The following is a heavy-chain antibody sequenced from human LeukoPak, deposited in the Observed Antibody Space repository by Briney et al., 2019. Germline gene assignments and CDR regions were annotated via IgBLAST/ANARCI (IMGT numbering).Heavy chain of an antibody. J-gene: IGHJ5*02. V-gene: IGHV4-34*01. CDR3: ARGLMYYDFWSGYYTSRRFDP. CDR2: INHSGST. Sequence: SETLSLTCAVYGGSFSGYYWSWIRQPPGKGLEWIGEINHSGSTNYNPPLKSRVTISVDTSKNQFSLKLSSVTAADTAVYYCARGLMYYDFWSGYYTSRRFDPWGQGTLVTVSS. D-gene: IGHD3-3*01. CDR1: GGSFSGYY.